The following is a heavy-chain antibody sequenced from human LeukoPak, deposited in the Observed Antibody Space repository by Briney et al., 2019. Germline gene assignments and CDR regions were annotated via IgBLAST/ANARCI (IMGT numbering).Heavy chain of an antibody. CDR1: GGSISSYY. D-gene: IGHD3-10*01. CDR2: IYSGGST. J-gene: IGHJ4*02. V-gene: IGHV3-53*01. CDR3: ARGGSGSYSFLY. Sequence: ETLSLTCTVSGGSISSYYWSWIRQPPGKGLEWVSVIYSGGSTYYADSVKGRFTISRDNSKNTLYLQMNSLRAEDTAVYYCARGGSGSYSFLYWGQGALVTVSS.